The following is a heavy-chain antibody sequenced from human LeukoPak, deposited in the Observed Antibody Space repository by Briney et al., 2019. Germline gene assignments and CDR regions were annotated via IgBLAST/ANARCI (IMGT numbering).Heavy chain of an antibody. D-gene: IGHD1-26*01. CDR1: GFTFSSYA. V-gene: IGHV3-30-3*01. J-gene: IGHJ4*02. Sequence: GGSLRLSCAASGFTFSSYAMHWVRQAPGKGLEWVAVISYDGSNKYYADSVKGRLTISRDNSKNTLYLQMNSLRAEDTAVYYCASPLIVGATTGYFDYWGQGTLVTVSS. CDR3: ASPLIVGATTGYFDY. CDR2: ISYDGSNK.